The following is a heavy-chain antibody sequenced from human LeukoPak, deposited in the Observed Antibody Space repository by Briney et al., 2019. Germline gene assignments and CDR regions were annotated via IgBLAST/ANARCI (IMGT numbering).Heavy chain of an antibody. Sequence: ASVKVSCKASGYTFTSYYMHWVRQAPGQGLEWMGIINPSGGSTSYAQKFQGRVTMTRDTSTSTVYMELSSLRSEDTAVYYCARAFTMVRGVIQGPAQVFGYWGQGTLVTVSS. D-gene: IGHD3-10*01. CDR3: ARAFTMVRGVIQGPAQVFGY. CDR1: GYTFTSYY. V-gene: IGHV1-46*01. CDR2: INPSGGST. J-gene: IGHJ4*02.